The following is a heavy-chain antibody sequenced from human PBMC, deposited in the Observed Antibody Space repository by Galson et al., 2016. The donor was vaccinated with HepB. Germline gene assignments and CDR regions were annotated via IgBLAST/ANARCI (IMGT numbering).Heavy chain of an antibody. CDR3: ARERYYYDRSGYYYFFDN. V-gene: IGHV4-30-4*08. D-gene: IGHD3-22*01. CDR1: DYY. CDR2: VFYSGST. J-gene: IGHJ4*02. Sequence: DYYTSWIRQAPGKGLEWIGYVFYSGSTYYNPSLQSRVTISVDTSKNQFSLKLNSVTPADTAVYYCARERYYYDRSGYYYFFDNWGQGTPITVSS.